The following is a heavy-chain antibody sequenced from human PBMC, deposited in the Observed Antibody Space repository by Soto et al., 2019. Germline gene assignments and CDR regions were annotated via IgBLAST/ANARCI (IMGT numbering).Heavy chain of an antibody. CDR1: GGSISSYY. Sequence: NPSETLSLTCTVSGGSISSYYWSWIRQPPGKGLEWIGYIYYSGSTNYNPSLKSRVTISVDTSKNQFSLKLSSVTAADTAVYYCARYSSSPGVDNCFDPWGQGTLVTVSS. CDR3: ARYSSSPGVDNCFDP. V-gene: IGHV4-59*01. D-gene: IGHD6-6*01. J-gene: IGHJ5*02. CDR2: IYYSGST.